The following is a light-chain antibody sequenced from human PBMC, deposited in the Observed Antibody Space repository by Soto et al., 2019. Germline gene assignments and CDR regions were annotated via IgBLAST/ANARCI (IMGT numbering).Light chain of an antibody. J-gene: IGLJ2*01. CDR3: QSYDSSLSGWRV. Sequence: QSVLTQPHSVSGAPGQRVTISCTGSSSNIGAGYDVHWYQQLPGTAPKLLIYGNSNRPSGVPDRFSGSKSGTSASLAITGLLAEDEAYYYCQSYDSSLSGWRVFGGGTKLTVL. CDR1: SSNIGAGYD. V-gene: IGLV1-40*01. CDR2: GNS.